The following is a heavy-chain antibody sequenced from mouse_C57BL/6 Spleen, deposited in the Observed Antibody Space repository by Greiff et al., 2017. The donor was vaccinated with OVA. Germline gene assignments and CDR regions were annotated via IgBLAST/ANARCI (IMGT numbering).Heavy chain of an antibody. V-gene: IGHV1-64*01. CDR1: GYTFTSYW. CDR2: IHPNSGST. CDR3: ARRDISYYFDY. Sequence: QVQLKQPGAELVKPGASVKLSCKASGYTFTSYWMHWVKQRPGQGLEWIGMIHPNSGSTNSNEKFKSKATLTVDKSSSTAYMQLSSLTSEDSAVYYCARRDISYYFDYWGQGTTLTVSS. J-gene: IGHJ2*01.